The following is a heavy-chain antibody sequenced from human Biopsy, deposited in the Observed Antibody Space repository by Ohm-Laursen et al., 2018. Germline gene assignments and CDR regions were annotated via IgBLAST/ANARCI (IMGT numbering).Heavy chain of an antibody. CDR3: ARAYVYGVGTSNYFFDS. Sequence: SQTLSLTCTVSGGSVRSPDHRWNWVRRAPGKGLEWIGNLYYSWTTFYSPSLRGRVTMDVDTSKNQFSLRLRSVTSADTAVYFCARAYVYGVGTSNYFFDSWGQGALVTVSS. CDR1: GGSVRSPDHR. CDR2: LYYSWTT. V-gene: IGHV4-30-4*01. D-gene: IGHD3-10*01. J-gene: IGHJ4*02.